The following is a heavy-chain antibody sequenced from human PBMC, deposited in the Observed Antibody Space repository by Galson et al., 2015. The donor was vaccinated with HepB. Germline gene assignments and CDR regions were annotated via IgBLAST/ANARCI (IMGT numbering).Heavy chain of an antibody. D-gene: IGHD2-2*02. J-gene: IGHJ3*02. CDR1: GFTFSSYA. Sequence: SLRLYCAASGFTFSSYAMHWVRQAPGKGLEWVPVISYDGSNKYYADSVKGRFTISRDNSKNTLYLQMNSLRAEDTAVYYCAREMGERYCSSTSCYKFVGPWARSAFDIWGQGTMVTVSS. V-gene: IGHV3-30*04. CDR2: ISYDGSNK. CDR3: AREMGERYCSSTSCYKFVGPWARSAFDI.